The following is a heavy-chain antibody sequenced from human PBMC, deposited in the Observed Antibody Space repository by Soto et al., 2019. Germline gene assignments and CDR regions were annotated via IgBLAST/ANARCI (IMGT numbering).Heavy chain of an antibody. V-gene: IGHV1-69*01. D-gene: IGHD5-18*01. CDR3: AGASVDTAIITLDYFYWHYGMDV. J-gene: IGHJ6*02. CDR2: IIPLFSTA. CDR1: GGTFSNYA. Sequence: QVQLVQSGAEVRKPGSSVKVSCKASGGTFSNYALSWVRQAPGQGLEWMGGIIPLFSTANYAQKFQGTATIIADESTSTADMEVSSLRSEDTAVYYCAGASVDTAIITLDYFYWHYGMDVWGQGTTVTVAS.